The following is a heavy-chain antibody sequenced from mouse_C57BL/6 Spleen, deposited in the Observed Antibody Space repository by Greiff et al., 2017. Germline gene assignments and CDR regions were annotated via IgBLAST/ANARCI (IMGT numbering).Heavy chain of an antibody. CDR2: IYPSDSET. CDR1: GYTFTSYW. Sequence: QVQLQQPGAELVRPGSSVKLSCKASGYTFTSYWMDWVKQRPGQGLEWIGNIYPSDSETHYNQKFKDKATLTVDKSSSTAYMQLSSLTSEDSAVYYCARGPVGYFDDWGQGTTLTVSS. V-gene: IGHV1-61*01. CDR3: ARGPVGYFDD. J-gene: IGHJ2*01.